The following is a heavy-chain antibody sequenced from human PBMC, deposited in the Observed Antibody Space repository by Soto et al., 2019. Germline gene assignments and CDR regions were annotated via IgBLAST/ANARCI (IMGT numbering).Heavy chain of an antibody. V-gene: IGHV3-30-3*01. CDR1: GFTFRNFA. J-gene: IGHJ4*02. D-gene: IGHD2-2*01. Sequence: QEQLVESGGGVVQPGRSLRLSCAASGFTFRNFAMHWVRQAPGKGLEWVAVIASDGGDKHHTDSVKGRFTISRDNSKNTVSLQMNSLRTEDAAVYYCARDRITGPAVYDFDYWGQGTLVTVSS. CDR2: IASDGGDK. CDR3: ARDRITGPAVYDFDY.